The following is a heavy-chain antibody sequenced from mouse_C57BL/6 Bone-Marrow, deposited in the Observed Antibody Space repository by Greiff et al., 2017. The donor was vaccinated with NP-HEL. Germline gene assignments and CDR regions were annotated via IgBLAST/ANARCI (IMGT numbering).Heavy chain of an antibody. V-gene: IGHV14-3*01. D-gene: IGHD2-3*01. Sequence: VHVKQSVAELVRPGASVKLSCTASGFNIKNTYMHWVKQRPEQGLEWIGRIDPANGNTKYAPKFQGKATITADTSSNTAYLQLSSLTSEDTAIYYCARSNDGYLYYFDYWGQGTTLTVSS. CDR1: GFNIKNTY. CDR3: ARSNDGYLYYFDY. CDR2: IDPANGNT. J-gene: IGHJ2*01.